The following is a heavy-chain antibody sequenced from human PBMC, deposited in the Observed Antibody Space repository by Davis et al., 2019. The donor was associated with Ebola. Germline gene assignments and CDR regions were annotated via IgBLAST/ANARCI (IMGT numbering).Heavy chain of an antibody. D-gene: IGHD6-6*01. Sequence: GGSLRLSCTASAFSLSDAWMGWVRQAPGKGLEWVVRINSRSDGDTTDHPPHVQATFIISRDDSENRLYLQMTSLKTEDTGVYFCTTDRGIGVRPLFDTWGQGTLVTVSS. CDR2: INSRSDGDTT. J-gene: IGHJ4*02. V-gene: IGHV3-15*01. CDR1: AFSLSDAW. CDR3: TTDRGIGVRPLFDT.